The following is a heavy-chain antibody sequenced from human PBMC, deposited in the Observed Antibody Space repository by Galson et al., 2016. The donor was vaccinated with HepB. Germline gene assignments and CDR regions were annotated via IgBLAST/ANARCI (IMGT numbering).Heavy chain of an antibody. CDR2: IYPSGST. V-gene: IGHV4-39*01. J-gene: IGHJ4*02. Sequence: LSLTCSVSGDSMSSSSYYHWGWIRQSPGKGLEWIGSIYPSGSTYYNPSLKSRVTISVDASKNQFSLKVTSVTAADTALYFCARGPRVVITTVFDYWGQGTLLTVSS. CDR1: GDSMSSSSYYH. D-gene: IGHD3-22*01. CDR3: ARGPRVVITTVFDY.